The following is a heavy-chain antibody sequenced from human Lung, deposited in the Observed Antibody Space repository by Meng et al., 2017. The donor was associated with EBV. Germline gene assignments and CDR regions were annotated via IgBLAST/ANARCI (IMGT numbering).Heavy chain of an antibody. D-gene: IGHD3-22*01. Sequence: QLHTCQSGAEVRKPGVSLKLSCETSGFTFTTYFMHWLRQAPGQGLQWMGLFNPNGDVTTYSPRFQGRITLTGDTSTSTLYMELSSLTSDDTAVYYCAREMPMTCYFDQWGQGTLVTVSS. CDR3: AREMPMTCYFDQ. J-gene: IGHJ4*03. CDR2: FNPNGDVT. CDR1: GFTFTTYF. V-gene: IGHV1-46*01.